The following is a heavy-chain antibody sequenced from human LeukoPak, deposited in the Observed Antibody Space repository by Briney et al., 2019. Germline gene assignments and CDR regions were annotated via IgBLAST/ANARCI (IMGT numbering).Heavy chain of an antibody. CDR2: IYYSGSV. V-gene: IGHV4-39*01. J-gene: IGHJ4*02. CDR1: GGSITTYKYY. CDR3: AGPVERWQYLDY. D-gene: IGHD5-24*01. Sequence: SETLSLTCNVSGGSITTYKYYWGWIRQPPGKGLEWVGSIYYSGSVYYNQTLKSRVTISVDTSNNQISLNMRSMTAADTAVYYCAGPVERWQYLDYWGKGLLVTVSS.